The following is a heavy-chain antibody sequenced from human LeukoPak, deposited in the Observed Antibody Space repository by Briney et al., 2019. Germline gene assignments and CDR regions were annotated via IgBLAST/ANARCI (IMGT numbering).Heavy chain of an antibody. Sequence: SGGSLRLSCAASGFTFSSYSMNWVRQAPGKGLEWVSYISSSSSTIYYADSVKGRFTISRDNAKNSLYLQMNSLRAEDTAVYYCASFLLGELSLYYHALDIWGQGTMVTVSS. D-gene: IGHD3-16*02. CDR2: ISSSSSTI. V-gene: IGHV3-48*01. J-gene: IGHJ3*02. CDR1: GFTFSSYS. CDR3: ASFLLGELSLYYHALDI.